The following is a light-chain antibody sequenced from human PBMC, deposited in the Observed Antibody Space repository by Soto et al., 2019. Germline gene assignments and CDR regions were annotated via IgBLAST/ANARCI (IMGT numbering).Light chain of an antibody. J-gene: IGKJ5*01. Sequence: IVMTQSPLSLPVTPGEPASISCRSSQSLLYSNGYNYLDWYLQRPGQSPQLLIYLGSNRAPGVPDRFSGSGSGTDFTLTISRLEPEDFAVYYCQHFGTALITFGQGTRREIK. CDR3: QHFGTALIT. CDR1: QSLLYSNGYNY. CDR2: LGS. V-gene: IGKV2-28*01.